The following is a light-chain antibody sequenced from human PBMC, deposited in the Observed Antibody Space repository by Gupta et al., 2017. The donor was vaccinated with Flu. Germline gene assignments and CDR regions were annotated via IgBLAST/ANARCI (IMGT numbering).Light chain of an antibody. J-gene: IGLJ3*02. V-gene: IGLV2-8*01. CDR2: EVT. CDR3: SSYAGSTKKSPSV. CDR1: DVGGYNC. Sequence: DVGGYNCVSWYQQHPGKAPKLIIYEVTKRPSGVPDRFSGSKSGNTASLTVSGLQAEDEADYYCSSYAGSTKKSPSVFGGGTKLTVL.